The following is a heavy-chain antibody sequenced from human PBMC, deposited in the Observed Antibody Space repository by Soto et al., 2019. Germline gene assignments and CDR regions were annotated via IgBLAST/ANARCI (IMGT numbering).Heavy chain of an antibody. J-gene: IGHJ4*02. V-gene: IGHV3-23*01. Sequence: GGSLRLSCAASGFTFNSYAMSWVRQAPGKGLEWVSAISGSGGSTYYADSVKGRFTISRDNSKNTLYLQMNSLRAEDTAVYYCAKERVVVVPAAMPGGYWGQGTLVTVSS. D-gene: IGHD2-2*01. CDR1: GFTFNSYA. CDR2: ISGSGGST. CDR3: AKERVVVVPAAMPGGY.